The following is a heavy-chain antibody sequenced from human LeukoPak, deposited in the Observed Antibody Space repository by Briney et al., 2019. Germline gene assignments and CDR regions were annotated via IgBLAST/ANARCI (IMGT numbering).Heavy chain of an antibody. Sequence: SETLSLTCSVTGGSIRSDTYYWAWLRQAPGKGLEWIGSIYHSGTTHYTPSLQSRVTISLDTARNQFSLFLTSVTAADTAVYYCARDGGGMAPHYYCYHLDVWGAGTTVSVSS. V-gene: IGHV4-39*07. CDR2: IYHSGTT. J-gene: IGHJ6*03. D-gene: IGHD3-16*01. CDR1: GGSIRSDTYY. CDR3: ARDGGGMAPHYYCYHLDV.